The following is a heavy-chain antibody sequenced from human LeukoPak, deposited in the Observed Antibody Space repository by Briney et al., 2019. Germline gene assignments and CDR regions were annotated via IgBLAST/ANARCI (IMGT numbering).Heavy chain of an antibody. D-gene: IGHD2-2*01. CDR3: ARVGCSSTSCRTRPYYFDY. V-gene: IGHV4-30-4*01. Sequence: PSETLSLTCTVSGGSISSGDYYWSWIRQPPGKGLEWIGYIYYSGSTYYNPSLKSRVTISVDTSKNQFSLKLSSVTAADTAVYYCARVGCSSTSCRTRPYYFDYWGQGPLVTVSS. J-gene: IGHJ4*02. CDR2: IYYSGST. CDR1: GGSISSGDYY.